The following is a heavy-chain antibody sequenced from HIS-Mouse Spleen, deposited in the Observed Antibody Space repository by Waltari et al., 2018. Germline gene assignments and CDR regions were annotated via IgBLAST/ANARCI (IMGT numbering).Heavy chain of an antibody. Sequence: EVQLVESGGGLIQRGGSLSLSCASSGFTVSSTYMSWVRQAPGKGLEWVSVIYSGGSTYYADSVKGRLTISRDNSKNTLYLQMNSLRAEDTAVYYCARAGAYGSGSLDYWGQGTLVTVSS. CDR3: ARAGAYGSGSLDY. J-gene: IGHJ4*02. CDR1: GFTVSSTY. V-gene: IGHV3-53*01. CDR2: IYSGGST. D-gene: IGHD3-10*01.